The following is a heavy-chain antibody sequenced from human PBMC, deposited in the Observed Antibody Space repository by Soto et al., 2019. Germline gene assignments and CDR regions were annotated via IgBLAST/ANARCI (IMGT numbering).Heavy chain of an antibody. V-gene: IGHV3-23*01. J-gene: IGHJ6*02. D-gene: IGHD4-17*01. CDR1: GFTFSNYA. CDR3: VKDYYGDYDPSQYFYYGMDV. CDR2: ISGSGINT. Sequence: LRLSCAVSGFTFSNYAFSWVRQAPAKGLEWVAAISGSGINTYYADSLKGRFTISRDNFMNTLHLEMNSLRAEDTAVYFCVKDYYGDYDPSQYFYYGMDVWGPGTTVTVSS.